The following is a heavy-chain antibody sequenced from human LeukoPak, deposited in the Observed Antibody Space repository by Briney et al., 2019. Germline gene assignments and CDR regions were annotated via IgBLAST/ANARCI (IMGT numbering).Heavy chain of an antibody. CDR3: ARPPYGYYGSGSPYYFDY. D-gene: IGHD3-10*01. Sequence: GESLKISCKGSGYSFTSYWIGWVRQMPVKGLEWMGIIYPGDSDTRYSPSFQGQVTISADKSISTAYLQWSSLKASDTAMYYCARPPYGYYGSGSPYYFDYWGQGTLVTVSS. J-gene: IGHJ4*02. CDR2: IYPGDSDT. CDR1: GYSFTSYW. V-gene: IGHV5-51*01.